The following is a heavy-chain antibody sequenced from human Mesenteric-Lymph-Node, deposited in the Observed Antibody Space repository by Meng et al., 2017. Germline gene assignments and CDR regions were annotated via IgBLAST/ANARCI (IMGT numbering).Heavy chain of an antibody. V-gene: IGHV4-59*01. J-gene: IGHJ4*02. Sequence: ESLKISCTVSGGSISSYYWSWIRQPPGKGLEWIGYIYYSGSTNYNPSLKSRVTISVDTSKNQFSLKLSSVTAADTAVYYCARAVAGTSAPYYFDYWGQGTLVTVSS. D-gene: IGHD6-19*01. CDR3: ARAVAGTSAPYYFDY. CDR1: GGSISSYY. CDR2: IYYSGST.